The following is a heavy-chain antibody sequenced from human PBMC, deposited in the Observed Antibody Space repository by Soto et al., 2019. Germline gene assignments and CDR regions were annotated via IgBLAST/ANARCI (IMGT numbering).Heavy chain of an antibody. CDR3: ARGLSSRITIFGVVIPASGYYGMDV. Sequence: SETLSLTCAVYCGSFSGYYWSWIRQPPGKGLEWIGEINHSGSTNYNPSLKSRVTISVDTSKNQFSLKLSSVTAADTAVYYCARGLSSRITIFGVVIPASGYYGMDVWGQGTTVTVSS. J-gene: IGHJ6*02. V-gene: IGHV4-34*01. CDR1: CGSFSGYY. D-gene: IGHD3-3*01. CDR2: INHSGST.